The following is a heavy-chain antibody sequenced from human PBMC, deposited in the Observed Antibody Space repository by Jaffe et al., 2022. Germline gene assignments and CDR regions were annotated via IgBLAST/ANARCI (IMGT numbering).Heavy chain of an antibody. Sequence: QVQLQESGPGLVKPSETLSLTCAVSGYSISSGYYWGWIRQPPGKGLEWIGSIYHSGSTYYNPSLKSRVTISVDTSKNQFSLKLSSVTAADTAVYYCARQDGHYDSSGYYVEYFQHWGQGTLVTVSS. V-gene: IGHV4-38-2*01. CDR1: GYSISSGYY. J-gene: IGHJ1*01. D-gene: IGHD3-22*01. CDR3: ARQDGHYDSSGYYVEYFQH. CDR2: IYHSGST.